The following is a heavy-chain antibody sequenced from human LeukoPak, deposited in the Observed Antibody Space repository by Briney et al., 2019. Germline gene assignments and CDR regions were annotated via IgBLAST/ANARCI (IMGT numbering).Heavy chain of an antibody. V-gene: IGHV3-64*01. D-gene: IGHD2-21*01. CDR3: ARGAKGDLYDY. CDR1: GFTFSTYA. J-gene: IGHJ4*02. CDR2: ISSNGGST. Sequence: PGGSLRLPCAASGFTFSTYAMHWVRQAPGKGLEYVSAISSNGGSTYYANSVKGRFTISRDNSKNTLYLQMGSLRAEDMAVYYCARGAKGDLYDYWGQGTLVTVSS.